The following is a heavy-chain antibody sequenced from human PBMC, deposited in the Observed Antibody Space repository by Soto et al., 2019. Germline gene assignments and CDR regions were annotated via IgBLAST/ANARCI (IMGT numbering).Heavy chain of an antibody. D-gene: IGHD2-15*01. Sequence: GGSLRLSCAASGFTFSSYAMSWVRRAPGKGLEWVSAISGSGGSTYYADSVKGRFTISRDNSKNTLYLQMNSLRAEDTAVYYCAKASCSGGSCYYFDYWGQGTLVTVSS. CDR2: ISGSGGST. CDR3: AKASCSGGSCYYFDY. V-gene: IGHV3-23*01. CDR1: GFTFSSYA. J-gene: IGHJ4*02.